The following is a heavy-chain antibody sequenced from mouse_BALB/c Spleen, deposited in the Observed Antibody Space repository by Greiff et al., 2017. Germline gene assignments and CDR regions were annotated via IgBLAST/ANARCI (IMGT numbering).Heavy chain of an antibody. CDR1: GYSITSGYY. J-gene: IGHJ4*01. V-gene: IGHV3-6*02. CDR3: ARRYGNPYAMDY. D-gene: IGHD2-10*02. CDR2: ISYDGSN. Sequence: EVKVEESGPGLVKPSQSLSLTCSVTGYSITSGYYWTWIRQFPGNKLEWMGYISYDGSNNYNPSLKNRISITRDTSKNQFFLKLNSVTTEDTATYYCARRYGNPYAMDYWGQGTSVTGSS.